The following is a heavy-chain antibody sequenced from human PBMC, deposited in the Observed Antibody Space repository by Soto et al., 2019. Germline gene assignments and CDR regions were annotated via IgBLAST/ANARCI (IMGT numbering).Heavy chain of an antibody. J-gene: IGHJ6*02. CDR2: IVPFCGTT. Sequence: QVQVVQSGAEVKKPGSSVKVSCKASGGTFSSYGISWVRQAPGQGLEWMGGIVPFCGTTNFAQKFQGRVTITADDSTSTAYMEVNSLRSEDTAVFYCASGTMVTETRGLGYYYYMDVWGQGTTVTVSS. CDR3: ASGTMVTETRGLGYYYYMDV. CDR1: GGTFSSYG. V-gene: IGHV1-69*01. D-gene: IGHD1-7*01.